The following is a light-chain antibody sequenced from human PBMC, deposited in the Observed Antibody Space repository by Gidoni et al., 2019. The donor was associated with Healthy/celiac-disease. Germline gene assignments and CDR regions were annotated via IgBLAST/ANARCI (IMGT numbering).Light chain of an antibody. V-gene: IGKV3-20*01. Sequence: DIVLTPSPGTLSLSPGDRATLSCRASQSVSSSYLAWYQQKPGQAPRLLIYGASSRATGIPDRFSGSGSGTDFTLTISRLEPEDFAVYYCQQYGSSPRLTFGGGTKVEIK. CDR2: GAS. J-gene: IGKJ4*01. CDR3: QQYGSSPRLT. CDR1: QSVSSSY.